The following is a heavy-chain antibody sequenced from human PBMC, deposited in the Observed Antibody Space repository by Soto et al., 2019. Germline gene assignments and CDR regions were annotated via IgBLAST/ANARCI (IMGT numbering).Heavy chain of an antibody. CDR3: ARDWWEETAGKETLSQFDC. J-gene: IGHJ4*02. V-gene: IGHV1-8*01. Sequence: AASVKVSCKASGYTFTSYDINWVRQATGQGLEWMGWMNPNSGNTGYAQKFQGRVTMTRNTSISTAYMELSSLRSEDTAVYYCARDWWEETAGKETLSQFDCWGQGTLVTVSS. CDR1: GYTFTSYD. D-gene: IGHD6-13*01. CDR2: MNPNSGNT.